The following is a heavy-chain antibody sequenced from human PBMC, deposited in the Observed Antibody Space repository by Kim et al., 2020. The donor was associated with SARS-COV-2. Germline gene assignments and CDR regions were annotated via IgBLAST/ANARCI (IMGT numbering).Heavy chain of an antibody. CDR1: GFTFGDYG. J-gene: IGHJ4*02. Sequence: GGSLRLSCAASGFTFGDYGMHWGRQAAGKGLEWVSGISWNSGSIGYADSVKGRFTISRDNAKNSLYLQMNSLRAEDTALYYCAKDHKLRFLEWLSFGGYFDYWGQGTLVPVSS. CDR2: ISWNSGSI. CDR3: AKDHKLRFLEWLSFGGYFDY. D-gene: IGHD3-3*01. V-gene: IGHV3-9*01.